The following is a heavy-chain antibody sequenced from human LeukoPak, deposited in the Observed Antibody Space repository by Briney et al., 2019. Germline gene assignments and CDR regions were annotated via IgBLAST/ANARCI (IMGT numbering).Heavy chain of an antibody. CDR2: FYYSGST. D-gene: IGHD2-15*01. CDR1: GGSISSSSYY. CDR3: ARLWRAAIDY. J-gene: IGHJ4*02. Sequence: SETLSLTCTVVSGGSISSSSYYWGWIRQPPGKGLEWIGSFYYSGSTYYNPSLKSRVTISADTSKNQFSLKLSSVTATDTAVYYCARLWRAAIDYGGQGILVTVSS. V-gene: IGHV4-39*01.